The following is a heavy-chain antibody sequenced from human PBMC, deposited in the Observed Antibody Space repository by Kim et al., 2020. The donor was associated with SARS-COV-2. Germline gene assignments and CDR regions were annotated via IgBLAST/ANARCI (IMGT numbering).Heavy chain of an antibody. CDR1: GFTFSSLT. V-gene: IGHV3-48*02. Sequence: GGSLRLSCGVSGFTFSSLTMNWVRQAPGKGLEWLAYISTTGTTIFYADSVKGRFTVSRDNAKNSLYLHMNTLRDDDTAMYYCASHLKSDWFNYWGQGTLVTLSS. D-gene: IGHD3-9*01. J-gene: IGHJ4*02. CDR2: ISTTGTTI. CDR3: ASHLKSDWFNY.